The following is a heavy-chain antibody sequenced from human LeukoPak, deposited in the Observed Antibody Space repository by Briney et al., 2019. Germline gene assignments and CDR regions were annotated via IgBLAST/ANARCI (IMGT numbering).Heavy chain of an antibody. CDR2: ISSSGSTI. J-gene: IGHJ5*02. D-gene: IGHD2-15*01. Sequence: GGSLRLSCAASGFTFSDYCMSWIRQAPGKGLEWVSYISSSGSTIYYADSVKGRFTISRDNAKNSLYLQMNSLRAEGTAVYYCARDLVGPPGSWFDPWGQGTLVTVSS. V-gene: IGHV3-11*04. CDR3: ARDLVGPPGSWFDP. CDR1: GFTFSDYC.